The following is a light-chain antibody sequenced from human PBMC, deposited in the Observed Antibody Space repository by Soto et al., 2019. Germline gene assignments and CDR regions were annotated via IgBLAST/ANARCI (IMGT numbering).Light chain of an antibody. CDR3: ATWDDRLRAYV. CDR1: SSNIGTYY. J-gene: IGLJ1*01. Sequence: QSVLTQPPSASGTPGQRVTISCSGSSSNIGTYYVDWYQQLPGTAPKLLIHRNGPRPSGVPDRFSGSKSGTSASLAISGLRSEDEADYYCATWDDRLRAYVIGAGTKLTVL. CDR2: RNG. V-gene: IGLV1-47*01.